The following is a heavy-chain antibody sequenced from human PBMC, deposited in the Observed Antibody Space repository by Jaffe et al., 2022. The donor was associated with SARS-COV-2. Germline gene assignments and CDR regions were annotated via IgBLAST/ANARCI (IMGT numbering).Heavy chain of an antibody. CDR2: INPNSGGT. J-gene: IGHJ6*02. D-gene: IGHD5-12*01. CDR1: GYTFTGYY. V-gene: IGHV1-2*06. Sequence: QVQLVQSGAEVKKPGASVKVSCKASGYTFTGYYMHWVRQAPGQGLEWMGRINPNSGGTNYAQKFQGRVTMTRDTSISTAYMELSRLRSDDTAVYYCARTATTNYYYYGMDVWGQGTTVTVSS. CDR3: ARTATTNYYYYGMDV.